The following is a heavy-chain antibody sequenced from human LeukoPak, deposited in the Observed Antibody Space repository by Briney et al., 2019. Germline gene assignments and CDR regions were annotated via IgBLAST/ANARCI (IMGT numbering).Heavy chain of an antibody. CDR2: ISGSSSYT. Sequence: GGSLKLSCAASGFTFSTYSMSWVRQAPGKGLEWVSSISGSSSYTYYADSVRGRFTISRDNAKSSPYLQMNSLRAEDTAVYYCARDLVLPTAPISAGGFWGQGTLVTVSS. J-gene: IGHJ4*02. CDR1: GFTFSTYS. CDR3: ARDLVLPTAPISAGGF. D-gene: IGHD2-2*01. V-gene: IGHV3-21*01.